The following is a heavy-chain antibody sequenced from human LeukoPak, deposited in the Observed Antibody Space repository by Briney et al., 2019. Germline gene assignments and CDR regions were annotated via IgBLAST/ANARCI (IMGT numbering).Heavy chain of an antibody. J-gene: IGHJ1*01. V-gene: IGHV3-23*01. Sequence: GGSLRLSCAASGFTFSSYGMSWVRQAPGKGLEWVSAISGSGDSTYYADSVKGRFTISRDNSKNTLYLQMNSLRAEDTAVYYCARGFVVVVGAESFFQHWGQGTLVTVSS. CDR2: ISGSGDST. D-gene: IGHD2-15*01. CDR3: ARGFVVVVGAESFFQH. CDR1: GFTFSSYG.